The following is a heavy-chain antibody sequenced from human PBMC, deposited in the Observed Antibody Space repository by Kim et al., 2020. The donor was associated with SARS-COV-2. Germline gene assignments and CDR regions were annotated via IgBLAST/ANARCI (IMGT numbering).Heavy chain of an antibody. CDR3: ARDMGCSGGTCYYNYYYYGLDV. Sequence: GGSLRLSCAASGFTFSSYEMNWVRQAPGRGLEWVSYISSSGSTIFYADSVKGRFTISRDNAKNSLYLHMNSLRAEDTAVYYCARDMGCSGGTCYYNYYYYGLDVWGQGTTVTVSS. D-gene: IGHD2-15*01. V-gene: IGHV3-48*03. CDR1: GFTFSSYE. J-gene: IGHJ6*02. CDR2: ISSSGSTI.